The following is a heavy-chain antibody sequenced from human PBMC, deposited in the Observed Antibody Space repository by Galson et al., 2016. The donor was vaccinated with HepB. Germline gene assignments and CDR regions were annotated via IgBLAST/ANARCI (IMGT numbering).Heavy chain of an antibody. D-gene: IGHD6-19*01. Sequence: SVKVSCKASGGTFSIYAISWVRQAPGQGLEWMGGIIPIFGTANYAQKFQGRVTITAAKSTSTAYMELTSLRSEDTAVYYCARGYTSGWYWFDPWGQGTLVTVSS. CDR2: IIPIFGTA. CDR3: ARGYTSGWYWFDP. V-gene: IGHV1-69*06. CDR1: GGTFSIYA. J-gene: IGHJ5*02.